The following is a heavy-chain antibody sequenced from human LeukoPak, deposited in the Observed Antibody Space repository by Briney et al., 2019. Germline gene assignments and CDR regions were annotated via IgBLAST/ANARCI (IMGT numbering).Heavy chain of an antibody. Sequence: SVKVSCKTSGGTFNTYTIGWVRPAPGQGLGWMGGITPLFGTGDSAQKLQGRVTITADKSTGTAYMELSGLRSDDTAVYYCAISPGYDFWSGRGHFDFWGQGTLVTVSS. CDR3: AISPGYDFWSGRGHFDF. V-gene: IGHV1-69*06. D-gene: IGHD3-3*01. CDR2: ITPLFGTG. J-gene: IGHJ4*02. CDR1: GGTFNTYT.